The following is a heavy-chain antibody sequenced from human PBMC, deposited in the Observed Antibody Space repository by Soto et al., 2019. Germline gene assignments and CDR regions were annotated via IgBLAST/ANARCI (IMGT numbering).Heavy chain of an antibody. CDR2: IGTAGDT. CDR1: GFTFSSYD. J-gene: IGHJ3*02. D-gene: IGHD5-12*01. V-gene: IGHV3-13*01. Sequence: EVQLVESGGGLVQPGGSLRLSCAASGFTFSSYDMHWVRQATGKGLEWVSAIGTAGDTYYPGSVKGRFTISRENAKNSLYLQMNSLRAGDTAVYYCARGGYSGYDWEDAFDIWGQGTMVTVSS. CDR3: ARGGYSGYDWEDAFDI.